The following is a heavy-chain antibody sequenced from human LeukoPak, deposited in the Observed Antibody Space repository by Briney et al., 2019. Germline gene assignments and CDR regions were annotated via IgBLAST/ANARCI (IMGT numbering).Heavy chain of an antibody. CDR3: AKDEGSSWYRIYYYYGMDV. Sequence: GGSLRLSCAASGFTFSSCAMSWVRQAPGKGLEWVSAISGSGGSTYYADSVKGRFTISRDNSKNTLYLQMNSLRAEDTAVYYCAKDEGSSWYRIYYYYGMDVWGQGTTVTVSS. CDR2: ISGSGGST. D-gene: IGHD6-13*01. V-gene: IGHV3-23*01. CDR1: GFTFSSCA. J-gene: IGHJ6*02.